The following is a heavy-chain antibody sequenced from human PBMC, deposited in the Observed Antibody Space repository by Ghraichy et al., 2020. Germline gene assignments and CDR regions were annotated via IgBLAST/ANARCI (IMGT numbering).Heavy chain of an antibody. CDR2: IKQDGSEK. CDR1: RFTFSSYW. CDR3: ARDVIVVVPAAVRDAFDL. J-gene: IGHJ3*01. V-gene: IGHV3-7*04. Sequence: GGSLRLSCAASRFTFSSYWMSWVRQAPGKGLEWVANIKQDGSEKYYVDSVKGRFTISRDNARNSLYLQMNSLRAEDTAVYYCARDVIVVVPAAVRDAFDLWGQGTMVTVSS. D-gene: IGHD2-2*01.